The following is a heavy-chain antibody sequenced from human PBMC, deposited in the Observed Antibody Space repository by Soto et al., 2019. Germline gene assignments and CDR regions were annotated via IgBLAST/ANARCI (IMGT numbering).Heavy chain of an antibody. J-gene: IGHJ5*02. CDR2: IIDGGSAM. V-gene: IGHV3-11*01. Sequence: GGSLRLSCAASGFTFSDYYLSWIRQAPGKGLDWVSSIIDGGSAMSYADSVKGRFTISRDNAKNSLFLQMNSLRAEDTAVYYCATYRRYYDSSGYSWGQGTLVTVSS. CDR1: GFTFSDYY. CDR3: ATYRRYYDSSGYS. D-gene: IGHD3-22*01.